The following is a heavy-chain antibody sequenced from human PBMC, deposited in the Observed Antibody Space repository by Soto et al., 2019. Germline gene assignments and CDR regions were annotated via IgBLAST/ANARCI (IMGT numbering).Heavy chain of an antibody. CDR3: ARGHYDYWSGSFATINY. D-gene: IGHD3-3*01. CDR2: IHYSGST. V-gene: IGHV4-59*08. CDR1: SGSISSYY. Sequence: SETLSLTCTVSSGSISSYYWSWIRQPPGKGLEWIGYIHYSGSTKYNPSLKSRVTISADTSKNQFSLKLSSVTAADTAVYYCARGHYDYWSGSFATINYWGQGTRVTVSS. J-gene: IGHJ4*02.